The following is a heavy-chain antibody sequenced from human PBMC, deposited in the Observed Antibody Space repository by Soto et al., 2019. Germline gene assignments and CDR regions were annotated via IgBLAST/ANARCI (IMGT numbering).Heavy chain of an antibody. D-gene: IGHD2-15*01. V-gene: IGHV3-66*01. Sequence: GATVKVSCKASGATLSSYAISGVRLAPGNGLELLSLIQSGGTTYYADSVKGRFTISRDTSEHTLHLQMDSLRVEDTAVYYCARDDVLCDGGRCYGIPLDVWGKETTVTVSS. CDR1: GATLSSYA. CDR3: ARDDVLCDGGRCYGIPLDV. J-gene: IGHJ6*04. CDR2: IQSGGTT.